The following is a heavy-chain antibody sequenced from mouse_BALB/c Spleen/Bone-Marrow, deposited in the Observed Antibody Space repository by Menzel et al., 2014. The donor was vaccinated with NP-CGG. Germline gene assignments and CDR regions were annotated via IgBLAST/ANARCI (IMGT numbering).Heavy chain of an antibody. CDR1: GFDFSRYW. CDR2: INSDSSTI. CDR3: AREIPQGAMDY. Sequence: EVQLQESGGGLVQPGGSLKLSCAASGFDFSRYWMSWVRQAPGKGLEWIGEINSDSSTINYTPSLKDKFIISRDNAKNTLYLQMSKVRSEDTALYYCAREIPQGAMDYWGQGTSVTVSS. V-gene: IGHV4-1*02. J-gene: IGHJ4*01.